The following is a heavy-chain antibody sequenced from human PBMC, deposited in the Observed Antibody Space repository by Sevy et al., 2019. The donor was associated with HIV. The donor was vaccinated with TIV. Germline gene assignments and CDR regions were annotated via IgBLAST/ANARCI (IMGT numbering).Heavy chain of an antibody. D-gene: IGHD6-13*01. CDR1: GFTFSSYA. CDR2: ISYDGSNK. Sequence: GGSLRLSCAASGFTFSSYAMHWVRQAPGKGLEWVAVISYDGSNKYYADSAKSRFNISRDNSKNKLYLQMNSLRAEDSGVWYLSRRRTGYSSSWPPYYYYYYMDVWGKGTTVTVSS. J-gene: IGHJ6*03. CDR3: SRRRTGYSSSWPPYYYYYYMDV. V-gene: IGHV3-30-3*01.